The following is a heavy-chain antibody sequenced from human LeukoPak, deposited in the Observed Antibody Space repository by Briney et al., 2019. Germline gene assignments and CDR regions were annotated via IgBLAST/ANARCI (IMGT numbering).Heavy chain of an antibody. CDR2: IYYSGST. D-gene: IGHD3-22*01. Sequence: SETLSLTCTVSGGSISSYYWSWTRQPPGKGLEWIGSIYYSGSTYYNPSLKSRVTISVDTSKNQFSLKLSSVTAADTAVYYCARHYGYYYDYFDYWGQGTLVTVSS. CDR3: ARHYGYYYDYFDY. J-gene: IGHJ4*02. CDR1: GGSISSYY. V-gene: IGHV4-59*05.